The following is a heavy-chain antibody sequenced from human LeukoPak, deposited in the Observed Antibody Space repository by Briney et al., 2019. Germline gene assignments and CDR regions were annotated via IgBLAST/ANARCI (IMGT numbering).Heavy chain of an antibody. Sequence: GGSLRLSCVASGITFSNYAVSWVRQAPEKGLDWVSVISGSAHKIRYADSVKGRFPISRDNSENIVYLQMNNLRVEDTAVYYCAGRPTGYSSGYIHWGQGTLVTVSS. CDR2: ISGSAHKI. V-gene: IGHV3-23*01. J-gene: IGHJ4*02. CDR1: GITFSNYA. CDR3: AGRPTGYSSGYIH. D-gene: IGHD5-18*01.